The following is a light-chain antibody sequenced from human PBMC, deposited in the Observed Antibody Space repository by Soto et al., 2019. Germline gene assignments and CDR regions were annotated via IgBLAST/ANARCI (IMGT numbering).Light chain of an antibody. J-gene: IGKJ4*01. Sequence: IQLTQSPSSLSASVGDRVTITCRASQGISSYLAWYQQKPGKVPKLLIYDASTLQSGVPSRFSGSGSGTDFTLTISSLQLEDFSTYYCQQLYRYPLTFGGGTKVEIK. CDR2: DAS. CDR3: QQLYRYPLT. CDR1: QGISSY. V-gene: IGKV1-9*01.